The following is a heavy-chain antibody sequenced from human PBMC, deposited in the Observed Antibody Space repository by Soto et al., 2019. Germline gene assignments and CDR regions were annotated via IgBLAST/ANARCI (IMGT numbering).Heavy chain of an antibody. CDR3: ASHHDGDYDMYYFDY. D-gene: IGHD4-17*01. CDR2: IIPIFGTA. Sequence: SVKVSCKASGGTFSSYAISWVRQAPGQGLEWMGGIIPIFGTANYAQKFQGRVTITADESTSTAYMELSSLRSEDTAVYYCASHHDGDYDMYYFDYWGQGTLVTVSS. CDR1: GGTFSSYA. J-gene: IGHJ4*02. V-gene: IGHV1-69*13.